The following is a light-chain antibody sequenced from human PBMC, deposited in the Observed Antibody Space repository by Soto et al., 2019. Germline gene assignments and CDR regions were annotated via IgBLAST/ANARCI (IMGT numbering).Light chain of an antibody. V-gene: IGLV2-14*01. CDR3: SSYTSSSIDYV. CDR1: SSDVGGYNH. J-gene: IGLJ1*01. Sequence: QSALTQPRSVSGSPGQSVTISCTGTSSDVGGYNHVSWYQQHPGKAPKLMIYEVSNRPSGVSNRFSGSKSGNTASLTISGLQAEDEADYYCSSYTSSSIDYVFGTGTKLTVL. CDR2: EVS.